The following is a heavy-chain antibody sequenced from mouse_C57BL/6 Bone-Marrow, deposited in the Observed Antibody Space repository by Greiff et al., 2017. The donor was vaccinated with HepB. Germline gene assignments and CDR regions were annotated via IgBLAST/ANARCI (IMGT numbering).Heavy chain of an antibody. CDR1: GYAFSSYW. V-gene: IGHV1-80*01. J-gene: IGHJ4*01. CDR2: IYPGDGDT. Sequence: QVQLQQSGAELVKPGASVKISCKASGYAFSSYWMNWVKQRPGKGLEWIGQIYPGDGDTNYNGKFKCKATLTADKSSSTAYMQLSSLTSEDSAVYFCVPLLRYAMDYWGQGTSVTVSS. D-gene: IGHD1-2*01. CDR3: VPLLRYAMDY.